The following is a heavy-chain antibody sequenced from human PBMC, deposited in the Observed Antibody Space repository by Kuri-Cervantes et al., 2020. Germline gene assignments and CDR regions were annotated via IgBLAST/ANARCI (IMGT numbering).Heavy chain of an antibody. J-gene: IGHJ4*02. V-gene: IGHV4-4*02. CDR1: GGSISSSNW. Sequence: SETLSLTCAVSGGSISSSNWWSWVRQPPGKGLEWIGEIYHSGSTNYNPSLKSRVTISVDTSKNQFSLKLSSVTAADTAVYYCARDRAEYSSSWYNYFDYWGQGTLVTVSS. D-gene: IGHD6-13*01. CDR3: ARDRAEYSSSWYNYFDY. CDR2: IYHSGST.